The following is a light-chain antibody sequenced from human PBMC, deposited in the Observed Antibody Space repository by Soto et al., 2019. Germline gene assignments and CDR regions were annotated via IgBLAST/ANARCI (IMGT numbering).Light chain of an antibody. V-gene: IGLV2-14*01. CDR2: EVS. CDR3: NSYTSSRNLDVL. J-gene: IGLJ2*01. CDR1: SSDVGGYNY. Sequence: QSALTQPASVSGSPGQSITISCTGTSSDVGGYNYVSWYQQHPGKAPKLIIYEVSDRPSGVSNRFSGSKSGNTASLTISGLQAEDEAVYYCNSYTSSRNLDVLFGGGTKLTVL.